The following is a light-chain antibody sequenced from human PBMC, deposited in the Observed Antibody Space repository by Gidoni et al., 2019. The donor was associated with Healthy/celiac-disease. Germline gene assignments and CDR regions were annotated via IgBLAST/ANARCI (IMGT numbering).Light chain of an antibody. CDR2: DAS. V-gene: IGKV3-11*01. J-gene: IGKJ4*01. Sequence: DIVLTQSPATLPLSPGERATLSCRASQSVSSYLAWYQQKPGQAPRLLIYDASNRATGIPARFSGSGSGTDFTLTISSLEPEDFAVYYCQQRSNWPPMLTFGGGTKVEIK. CDR1: QSVSSY. CDR3: QQRSNWPPMLT.